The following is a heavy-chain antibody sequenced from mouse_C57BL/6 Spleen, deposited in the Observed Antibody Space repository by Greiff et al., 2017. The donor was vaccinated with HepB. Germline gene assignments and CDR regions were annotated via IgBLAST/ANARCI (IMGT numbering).Heavy chain of an antibody. CDR1: GYTFTSYW. D-gene: IGHD1-1*01. J-gene: IGHJ2*01. CDR3: ARRGNYGSPFDY. Sequence: QVHVKQPGAELVMPGASVKLSCKASGYTFTSYWMHWVKQRPGQGLEWIGEIDPSDSYTNYNQKFKGKSTLTVDKSSSTAYMQLSSLTSEDSAVYYCARRGNYGSPFDYWGQGTTLTVSS. CDR2: IDPSDSYT. V-gene: IGHV1-69*01.